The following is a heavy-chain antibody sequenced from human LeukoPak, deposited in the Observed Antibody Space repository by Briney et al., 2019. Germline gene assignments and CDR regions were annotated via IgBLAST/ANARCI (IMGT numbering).Heavy chain of an antibody. J-gene: IGHJ3*02. CDR3: ARLTTVVTPNAFDT. CDR1: GGSISSRSYY. D-gene: IGHD4-23*01. CDR2: INDSGST. Sequence: SETLSLTCTVSGGSISSRSYYWGWIRQPPGKGLEWIGTINDSGSTWYNSSLKSRLTISVDTSKNQFSLKLTSVTAADTAVYYCARLTTVVTPNAFDTWGQGTMVTVSS. V-gene: IGHV4-39*01.